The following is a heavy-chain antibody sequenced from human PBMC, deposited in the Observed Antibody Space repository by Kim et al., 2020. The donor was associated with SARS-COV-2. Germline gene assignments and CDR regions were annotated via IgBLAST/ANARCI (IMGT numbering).Heavy chain of an antibody. Sequence: SETLSLTCAVYGGSFSGYYWSWIRQPPGKGLEWIGEINHSGSTNYNPSLKSRVTISVDTSKNQFSLKLSSVTAADTAVYYCASRSIPYSGYDEGGDGEFDYWGRGTLVTVSS. CDR2: INHSGST. CDR3: ASRSIPYSGYDEGGDGEFDY. J-gene: IGHJ4*02. CDR1: GGSFSGYY. V-gene: IGHV4-34*01. D-gene: IGHD5-12*01.